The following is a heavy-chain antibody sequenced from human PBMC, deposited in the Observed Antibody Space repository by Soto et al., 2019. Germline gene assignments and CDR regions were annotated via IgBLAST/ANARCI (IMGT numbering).Heavy chain of an antibody. D-gene: IGHD2-15*01. CDR1: GFTFSDYY. V-gene: IGHV3-11*01. CDR3: ARVGGYCSGGSCYPRGYFDY. J-gene: IGHJ4*02. CDR2: ISSSGSTI. Sequence: QVQLVESGGGLVKPGGSLRLSCAASGFTFSDYYMSWIRQAPGKGLEWVSCISSSGSTIYYADSVKGRFTISRDNAKNSLYLQMNSLRAEDTAVYYCARVGGYCSGGSCYPRGYFDYWGQGTLVTVSS.